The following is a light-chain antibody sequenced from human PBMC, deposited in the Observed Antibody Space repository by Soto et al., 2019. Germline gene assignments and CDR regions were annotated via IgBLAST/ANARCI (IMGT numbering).Light chain of an antibody. CDR3: AAWDVSLNGHWV. CDR1: NSNIGTNS. J-gene: IGLJ3*02. Sequence: QSVLTQPPSVSGTPGQTVTISCSGGNSNIGTNSVNWYQQLPGMAPKLLIYNNVQRPSGVPDRISGSKSGTSASLAISGLQSEDEGQYFCAAWDVSLNGHWVFGGGTQLTVL. CDR2: NNV. V-gene: IGLV1-44*01.